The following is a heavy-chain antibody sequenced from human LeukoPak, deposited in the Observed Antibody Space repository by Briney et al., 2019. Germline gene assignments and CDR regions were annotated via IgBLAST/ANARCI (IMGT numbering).Heavy chain of an antibody. Sequence: GGSLRLSCAVSGFTFTYYSMNWVRHAPGRGLEWVAHISSASNNIYYADSVKGRFTIPRDNSKNTLYLQMNSLRAEDTAVYYCAREERADYGTGRPFGAFDIWGQGTMVTVSS. J-gene: IGHJ3*02. CDR2: ISSASNNI. CDR1: GFTFTYYS. V-gene: IGHV3-48*01. CDR3: AREERADYGTGRPFGAFDI. D-gene: IGHD4-17*01.